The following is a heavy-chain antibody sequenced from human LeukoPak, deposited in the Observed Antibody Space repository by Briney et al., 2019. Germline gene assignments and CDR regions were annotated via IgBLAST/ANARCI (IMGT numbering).Heavy chain of an antibody. D-gene: IGHD6-19*01. Sequence: GASVKVSCKVSGYTLTELSMHWVRQAPGKGLEWMGGFDPEDGETIYAQKFQGRVTMTEDTSTDTAYMELSSLKSEDTAVYYCATASSSGWPYFDYWGQGTLVTVSS. J-gene: IGHJ4*02. CDR1: GYTLTELS. V-gene: IGHV1-24*01. CDR2: FDPEDGET. CDR3: ATASSSGWPYFDY.